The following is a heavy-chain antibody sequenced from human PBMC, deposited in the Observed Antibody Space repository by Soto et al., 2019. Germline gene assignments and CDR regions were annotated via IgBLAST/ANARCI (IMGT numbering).Heavy chain of an antibody. J-gene: IGHJ6*02. V-gene: IGHV4-30-4*01. Sequence: SETLSLTCSVSAGSISIGDYYWSWIRQPPRKSLEWIGYIYYSGSTYFNPSLRGRTTISGPTSKNQFSLRPSSVTAADTAVYYCARGGGYDFRSSQAPPIDVWGQGTKVTVTS. CDR2: IYYSGST. CDR1: AGSISIGDYY. CDR3: ARGGGYDFRSSQAPPIDV. D-gene: IGHD3-3*01.